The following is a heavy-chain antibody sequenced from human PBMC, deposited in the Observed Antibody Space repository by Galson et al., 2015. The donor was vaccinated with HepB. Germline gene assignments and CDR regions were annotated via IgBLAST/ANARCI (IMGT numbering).Heavy chain of an antibody. CDR3: ARGRSSPTYYYDSAGYSKYYFDY. J-gene: IGHJ4*02. CDR2: IYYSGST. CDR1: GGSISSGGYY. V-gene: IGHV4-31*03. D-gene: IGHD3-22*01. Sequence: TLSLTCTVSGGSISSGGYYWSWIRQNPGKGLEWIGFIYYSGSTYYNPSLKSRVSISVDTSKNQFSLKLSSVTAADPAVDYCARGRSSPTYYYDSAGYSKYYFDYWGQGTLATVSS.